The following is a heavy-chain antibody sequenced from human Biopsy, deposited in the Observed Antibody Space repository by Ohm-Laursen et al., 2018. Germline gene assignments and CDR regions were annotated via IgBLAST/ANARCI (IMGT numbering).Heavy chain of an antibody. CDR1: GDSISGYY. CDR2: ILSTGST. V-gene: IGHV4-59*07. D-gene: IGHD1-26*01. Sequence: SDTLSLTCVVSGDSISGYYWNWIRQPPGKRLEWIGYILSTGSTDYNPSLQSRVSISLDLSTDQFSLKVDSVTAADTAVYYCARVVGAATGFDSWGRGTPVSVSS. J-gene: IGHJ4*02. CDR3: ARVVGAATGFDS.